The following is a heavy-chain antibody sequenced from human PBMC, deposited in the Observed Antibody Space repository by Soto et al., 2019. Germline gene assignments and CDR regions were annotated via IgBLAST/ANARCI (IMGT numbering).Heavy chain of an antibody. CDR2: ISSSGSTI. Sequence: GGSLRLSCAACGFTFSSYEMNWVRQAPGKGLEWVSYISSSGSTIYYADSVKGRFTISRDNAKNSLYLQMNSLRAEDTAVYYCARAHSSSPEFDPWGQGTLVTVS. J-gene: IGHJ5*02. CDR1: GFTFSSYE. CDR3: ARAHSSSPEFDP. V-gene: IGHV3-48*03. D-gene: IGHD6-6*01.